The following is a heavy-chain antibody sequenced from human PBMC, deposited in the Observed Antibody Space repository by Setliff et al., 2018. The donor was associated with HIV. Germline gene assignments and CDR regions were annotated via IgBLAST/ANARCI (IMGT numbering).Heavy chain of an antibody. V-gene: IGHV1-2*02. CDR1: GYTISAYY. D-gene: IGHD3-10*01. J-gene: IGHJ5*02. CDR3: ARGELLLSGGWLDP. Sequence: ASVKVSCKASGYTISAYYIHWVRLAPGQGLEWMGWINPNSGGPDYAQKFQDRVTMSWDAPLTTAYMELRTLTSDDTAVYYCARGELLLSGGWLDPWGQGTLVTVSS. CDR2: INPNSGGP.